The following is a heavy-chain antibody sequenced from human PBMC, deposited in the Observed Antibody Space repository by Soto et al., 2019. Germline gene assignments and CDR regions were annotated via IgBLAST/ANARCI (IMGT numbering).Heavy chain of an antibody. Sequence: QVQLQESGPGLVKSSETLSLTCTVSGGSISSYCWSWIRQAPGKGLEWTGYICYSGNTNYNPSLASRLTMSVDTSKNHFSLKRSSVTAADTAVYYCARHRGLYSDFYFDYWGQGTLVTVSS. CDR2: ICYSGNT. CDR1: GGSISSYC. V-gene: IGHV4-59*08. J-gene: IGHJ4*02. D-gene: IGHD4-17*01. CDR3: ARHRGLYSDFYFDY.